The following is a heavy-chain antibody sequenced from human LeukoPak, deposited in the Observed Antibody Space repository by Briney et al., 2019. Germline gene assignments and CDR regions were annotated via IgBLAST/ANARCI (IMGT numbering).Heavy chain of an antibody. Sequence: TAGGSLRLSCAASGFTFSSYSMNWVRQAPGKGLECVSSISSSSSYIYYADSVKGRFTISRDNAKNSLYLQMNSLRAEDTAVYYCARAYYDFWSGSGYYYMDVWGKGTTVTVSS. CDR1: GFTFSSYS. J-gene: IGHJ6*03. CDR3: ARAYYDFWSGSGYYYMDV. CDR2: ISSSSSYI. V-gene: IGHV3-21*01. D-gene: IGHD3-3*01.